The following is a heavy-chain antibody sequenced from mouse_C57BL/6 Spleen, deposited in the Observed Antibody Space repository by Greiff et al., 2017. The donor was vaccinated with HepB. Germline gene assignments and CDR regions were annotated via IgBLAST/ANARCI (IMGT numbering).Heavy chain of an antibody. D-gene: IGHD1-1*01. CDR1: GYTFTSYW. J-gene: IGHJ1*03. CDR2: IHPNSGST. CDR3: ARDTTVQGGYFDV. V-gene: IGHV1-64*01. Sequence: QVQLQQSGAELVKPGASVKLSCKASGYTFTSYWMHWVKQRPGQGLEWIGMIHPNSGSTNYNEKFKSKATLTVDKSSSTAYMQLSSLTSEDSAVYYCARDTTVQGGYFDVWGTGTTVTVSS.